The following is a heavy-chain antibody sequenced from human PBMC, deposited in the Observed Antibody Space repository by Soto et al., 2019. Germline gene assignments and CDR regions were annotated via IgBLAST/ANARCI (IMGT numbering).Heavy chain of an antibody. CDR1: GGSISSGGYS. J-gene: IGHJ5*02. D-gene: IGHD3-9*01. CDR2: IYHSGST. Sequence: ASETLSLTCAVSGGSISSGGYSWSWIRQPPGKGLEWIGYIYHSGSTYYNPSLKSRVTISVDRSKNQFSLKLSSVTPADTAVYYCARLGEYYDILTGYGRFDPWGQGTLVTVSS. CDR3: ARLGEYYDILTGYGRFDP. V-gene: IGHV4-30-2*01.